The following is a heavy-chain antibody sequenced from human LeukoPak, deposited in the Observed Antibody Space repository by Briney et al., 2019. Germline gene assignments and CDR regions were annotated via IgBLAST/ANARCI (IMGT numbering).Heavy chain of an antibody. D-gene: IGHD3-22*01. J-gene: IGHJ6*02. Sequence: GASVKVSCKASGYTFSAYGVSWVRQAPGQGLEWMGWINTYYGNTKYAQNIQGRVTMTIDRSTSTAYMELRSLRSDDTAVYYCAREGQGHDYYDSSGVPTYNYYYCGMDVWGQGTTVTVSS. CDR1: GYTFSAYG. V-gene: IGHV1-18*01. CDR3: AREGQGHDYYDSSGVPTYNYYYCGMDV. CDR2: INTYYGNT.